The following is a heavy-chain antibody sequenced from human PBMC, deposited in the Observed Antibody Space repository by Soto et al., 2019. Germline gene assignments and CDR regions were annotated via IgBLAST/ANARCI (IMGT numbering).Heavy chain of an antibody. J-gene: IGHJ4*02. CDR3: ARDKITGLFDY. Sequence: SETLSLTCPVSGGSISSSSYYWGWIRQPPGTGLEWIGTIYYSGTTNYNPSFKSRVTISVDTSKNQFSLKLTSVTAADTAVYYCARDKITGLFDYWGQGTLVTVSS. CDR2: IYYSGTT. CDR1: GGSISSSSYY. V-gene: IGHV4-39*07. D-gene: IGHD2-8*02.